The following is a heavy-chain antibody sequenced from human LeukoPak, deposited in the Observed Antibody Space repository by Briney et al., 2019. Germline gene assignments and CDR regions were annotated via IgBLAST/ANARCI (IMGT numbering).Heavy chain of an antibody. J-gene: IGHJ4*02. V-gene: IGHV3-23*01. Sequence: SGGSLRLYCAASGFTFSNYAMSWVRQAPGKGLEWISGITGGGSTCYADSVKGRFTISRDNSKNTMSLEMNSLRVEDTAVYYCARELSEMATISPFDYWGQGTLVTVSS. CDR3: ARELSEMATISPFDY. D-gene: IGHD5-24*01. CDR2: ITGGGST. CDR1: GFTFSNYA.